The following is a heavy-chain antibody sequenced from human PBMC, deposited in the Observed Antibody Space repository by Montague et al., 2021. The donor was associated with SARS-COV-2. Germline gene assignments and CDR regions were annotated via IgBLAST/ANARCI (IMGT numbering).Heavy chain of an antibody. CDR1: GFTFDDYA. V-gene: IGHV3-9*01. CDR2: ISWNSGSI. Sequence: SLRLSCAASGFTFDDYAMHWVRQAPGKGLEWVSGISWNSGSIGHADSVKGRFTISSDNAKNSLYLQMNSLRAEDTALYYCAKDGSSGWYGWFDPWGQGTLATVSS. D-gene: IGHD6-13*01. J-gene: IGHJ5*02. CDR3: AKDGSSGWYGWFDP.